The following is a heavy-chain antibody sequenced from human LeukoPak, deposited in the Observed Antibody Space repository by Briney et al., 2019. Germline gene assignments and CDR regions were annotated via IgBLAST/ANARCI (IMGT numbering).Heavy chain of an antibody. CDR2: IYYSGST. D-gene: IGHD3-10*01. CDR1: GGSISSYY. J-gene: IGHJ4*02. Sequence: SETLSLTCTVSGGSISSYYWSWIRQPAGKGLEWIGYIYYSGSTNYNPSLKSRVTISVDTSKNQFSLKLSSVTAADTAVYYCARGPISTTYYYGSGSYPNWGQGTLVTVSS. V-gene: IGHV4-59*08. CDR3: ARGPISTTYYYGSGSYPN.